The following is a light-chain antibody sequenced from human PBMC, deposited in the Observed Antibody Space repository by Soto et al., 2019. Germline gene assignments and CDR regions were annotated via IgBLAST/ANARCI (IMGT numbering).Light chain of an antibody. V-gene: IGKV1-9*01. CDR1: QGISSY. Sequence: DIQLTQSPSFLSASVGDRVTITCRASQGISSYLAWYQQKPGQAPNLLIYAASILQSGVPSRFMGSASGTEFTLTISCLQPEDFATYYCQQLNSYPYTFGQGTKLEI. CDR3: QQLNSYPYT. CDR2: AAS. J-gene: IGKJ2*01.